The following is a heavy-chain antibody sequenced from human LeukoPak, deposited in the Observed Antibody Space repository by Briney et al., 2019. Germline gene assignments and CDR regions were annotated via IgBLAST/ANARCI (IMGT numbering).Heavy chain of an antibody. Sequence: QPGGSLRLSCAASGFTFSDYAMSWVRQAPGKGLEWVSSIEASGGATYYADSAKGRFTVSRDNSKNTFYLQMNSLGAEDTAVYYCAKGSGSGWYGWFAPWGQGTLVTVSS. CDR3: AKGSGSGWYGWFAP. D-gene: IGHD6-19*01. V-gene: IGHV3-23*01. CDR1: GFTFSDYA. CDR2: IEASGGAT. J-gene: IGHJ5*02.